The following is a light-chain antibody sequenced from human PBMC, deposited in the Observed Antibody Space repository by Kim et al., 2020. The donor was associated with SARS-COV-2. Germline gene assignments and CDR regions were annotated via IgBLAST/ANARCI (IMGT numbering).Light chain of an antibody. J-gene: IGLJ3*02. CDR3: QTWGTGWV. V-gene: IGLV4-69*01. CDR1: SGHSRYA. CDR2: LNSDGSH. Sequence: QPVLTQSPSASASLGATVKLTCTLSSGHSRYAIAWHQQQPEKGPRYLMKLNSDGSHSKGDGIPDRFSGSSSGAERYLTISSLQSEDEADYYCQTWGTGWVFGGGTQLTVL.